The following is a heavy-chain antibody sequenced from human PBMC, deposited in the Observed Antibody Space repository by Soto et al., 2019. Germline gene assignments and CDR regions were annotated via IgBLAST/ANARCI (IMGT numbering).Heavy chain of an antibody. V-gene: IGHV3-23*01. Sequence: PGGSLRLSCAASGFTFNNYAMTWVRQAPGKGLEWVSSIGDRGPRTYYADSVKGRFTTSRDNSGSTVYLQMNSLRVEDAAVYYCAKGLEYSSSTETFDYWGQGTLVTVSS. CDR3: AKGLEYSSSTETFDY. D-gene: IGHD6-6*01. J-gene: IGHJ4*02. CDR1: GFTFNNYA. CDR2: IGDRGPRT.